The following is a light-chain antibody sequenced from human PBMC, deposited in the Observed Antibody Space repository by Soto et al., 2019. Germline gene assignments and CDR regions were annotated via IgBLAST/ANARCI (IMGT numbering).Light chain of an antibody. V-gene: IGKV3-20*01. Sequence: DMELTQSPGTLSVSPGGRVPLSCRASQSVSSSYLAWYQHKPGQAPRLLIYGASSRATGIPDRFSGSGSGTDFTLTISRLEPEDFAVYYCQQYGSSPGVTFGGGTKVDIK. CDR2: GAS. J-gene: IGKJ4*01. CDR3: QQYGSSPGVT. CDR1: QSVSSSY.